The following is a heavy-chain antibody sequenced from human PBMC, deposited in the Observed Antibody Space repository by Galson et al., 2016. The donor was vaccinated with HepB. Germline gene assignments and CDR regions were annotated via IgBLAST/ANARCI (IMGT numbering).Heavy chain of an antibody. CDR1: GYTFTGHA. V-gene: IGHV1-3*01. CDR3: ARERYSVVVGDALDI. J-gene: IGHJ3*02. CDR2: VHADNGYT. D-gene: IGHD5-12*01. Sequence: SVKVSCKASGYTFTGHAMHWVRQAPGQRLEWMGWVHADNGYTKYSQKFQGRVTFTRDTSTNKAYMELSTLRSEDTAVYYCARERYSVVVGDALDIWGQGTMVTVSS.